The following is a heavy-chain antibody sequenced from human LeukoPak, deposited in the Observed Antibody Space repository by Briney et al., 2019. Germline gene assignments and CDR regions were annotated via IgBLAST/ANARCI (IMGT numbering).Heavy chain of an antibody. CDR2: ISGSGGST. D-gene: IGHD3-10*01. V-gene: IGHV3-23*01. CDR1: GFTFSSYA. CDR3: AKADVWFGELLYDWFDP. Sequence: GGSLRLSCAASGFTFSSYAMSWVRQAPGKGLEWVSAISGSGGSTYYADSMKGRFTISRDNSKNTLYLQMNSLRAEDTAVYYCAKADVWFGELLYDWFDPWGQGTLVTVSS. J-gene: IGHJ5*02.